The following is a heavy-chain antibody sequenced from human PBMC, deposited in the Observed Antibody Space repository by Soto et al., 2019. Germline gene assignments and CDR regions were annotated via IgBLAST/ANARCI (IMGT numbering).Heavy chain of an antibody. CDR1: GGSISSGGYY. J-gene: IGHJ6*03. Sequence: PSETLSLTCTVSGGSISSGGYYWSWIRQHPGKGLEWIGYIYYSGSTYYNPSLKSRVTISVDTSKNQFSLKLSSVTAADTAVYYCASEVVAEWYYYMDVWGKGTTVTVSS. CDR2: IYYSGST. V-gene: IGHV4-31*03. D-gene: IGHD2-15*01. CDR3: ASEVVAEWYYYMDV.